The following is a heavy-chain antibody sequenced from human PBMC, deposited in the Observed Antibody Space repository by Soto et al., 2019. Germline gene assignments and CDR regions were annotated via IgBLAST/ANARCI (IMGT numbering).Heavy chain of an antibody. J-gene: IGHJ4*02. V-gene: IGHV3-23*01. D-gene: IGHD3-3*01. CDR3: AKDFGTSITIFGVVKTSGPYYFDY. CDR1: GFTFSSYA. Sequence: EVQLLESGGGLVQPGGSLRLSCAASGFTFSSYAMSWVRQAPGKGLEWVSAISGSGGSTYYADSVKGRFTISRDNSKNTLYLQMNSLRAEDTAVYYCAKDFGTSITIFGVVKTSGPYYFDYWGQGTLVTVSS. CDR2: ISGSGGST.